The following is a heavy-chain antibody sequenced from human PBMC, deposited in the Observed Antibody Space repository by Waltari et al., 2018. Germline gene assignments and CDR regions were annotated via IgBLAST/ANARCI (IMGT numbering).Heavy chain of an antibody. CDR2: IIPIFGTA. V-gene: IGHV1-69*05. CDR1: GGTFSSYA. J-gene: IGHJ5*02. D-gene: IGHD3-22*01. CDR3: ARAGHYYDSSGYFREDWFDP. Sequence: QVQLVQSGAEVKKPGSSVKVSCKASGGTFSSYAISWVRQAPGQGLEWMGGIIPIFGTANYAQKFQGRVTITTDESTSTAYMELSSLRSEDTAVYYCARAGHYYDSSGYFREDWFDPWGQGTLVTVSS.